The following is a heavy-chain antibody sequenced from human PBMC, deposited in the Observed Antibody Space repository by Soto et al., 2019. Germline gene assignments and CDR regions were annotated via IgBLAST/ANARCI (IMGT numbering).Heavy chain of an antibody. D-gene: IGHD3-3*01. Sequence: ASVKVSCKASGYTFTSYGISWVRQAPGQGLEWMGWISAYNGNTNYAQKLQGRVTMTTDTSTSTAYMELRSLRSDDTAVYYCATDGNDFWSGYYYDYWGQGTLVTVSS. J-gene: IGHJ4*02. V-gene: IGHV1-18*01. CDR2: ISAYNGNT. CDR3: ATDGNDFWSGYYYDY. CDR1: GYTFTSYG.